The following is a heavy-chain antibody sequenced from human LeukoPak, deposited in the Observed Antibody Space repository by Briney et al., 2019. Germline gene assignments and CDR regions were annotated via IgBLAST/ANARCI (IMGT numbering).Heavy chain of an antibody. CDR3: AREEESSGWSFDY. CDR2: TFYRSKWYN. CDR1: GDSVSSNSAA. D-gene: IGHD6-19*01. Sequence: SQTLSLTFAISGDSVSSNSAALNWIRQSPSRGLEWLGRTFYRSKWYNDYIVSVESRININPDTSKNQFSLQLKSVTPEDTAMYYCAREEESSGWSFDYWGQGILVTVSS. V-gene: IGHV6-1*01. J-gene: IGHJ4*02.